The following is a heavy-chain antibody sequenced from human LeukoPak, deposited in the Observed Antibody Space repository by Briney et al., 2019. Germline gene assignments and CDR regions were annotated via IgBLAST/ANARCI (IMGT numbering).Heavy chain of an antibody. CDR2: IRYDGSNT. D-gene: IGHD5-18*01. V-gene: IGHV3-30*02. Sequence: AGGSLRLSCAASGFTFSTYGMHWVRQAPGKGLEWVAFIRYDGSNTYYADSVKGRFTISRDNSKNTLYLQMNSLRAEDTAVYYCAKDPGYSYGTSFDYWGQGTPVTVSS. CDR1: GFTFSTYG. CDR3: AKDPGYSYGTSFDY. J-gene: IGHJ4*02.